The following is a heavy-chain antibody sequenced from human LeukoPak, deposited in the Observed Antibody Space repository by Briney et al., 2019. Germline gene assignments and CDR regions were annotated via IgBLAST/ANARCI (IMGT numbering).Heavy chain of an antibody. CDR3: AKALRSGYYRWDFDY. CDR1: GFTFSSYA. Sequence: QTGGSLRLSCAASGFTFSSYAMSGVRQAPGKGLEWVSAISGSGGSTYYADSVKGRFTISRDNSKNTLYLQMNSLRAEDTAVYYCAKALRSGYYRWDFDYWGQGTLVTVSS. J-gene: IGHJ4*02. V-gene: IGHV3-23*01. D-gene: IGHD3-3*01. CDR2: ISGSGGST.